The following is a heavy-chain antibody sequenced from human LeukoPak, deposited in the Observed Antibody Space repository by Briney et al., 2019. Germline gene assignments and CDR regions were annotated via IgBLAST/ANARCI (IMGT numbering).Heavy chain of an antibody. V-gene: IGHV3-23*01. CDR2: IGDSGGGT. CDR3: AKGLYYYAMDV. Sequence: GGSLRLSCAASGFTFSNYAMTWVRQAPGKGLDWISAIGDSGGGTYYADSVKGRFTISRDNSQNTLYLQMSSLRAEDTAVYYCAKGLYYYAMDVWGQGTAVTVSS. J-gene: IGHJ6*02. CDR1: GFTFSNYA.